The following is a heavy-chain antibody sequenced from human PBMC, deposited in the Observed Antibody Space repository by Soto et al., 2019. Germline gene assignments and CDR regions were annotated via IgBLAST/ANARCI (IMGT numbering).Heavy chain of an antibody. CDR1: GDSITSGGYF. Sequence: QVQLQESGPGLVKTSQTLSLTCSVSGDSITSGGYFWSWIRQHPGKGLEWIGYIYYSGTTYYNPSLKSRVTISVDTSKNQFSLKLSSMTAADTAVYFCARGIVCRGYFDYWGQGTLVTVSS. J-gene: IGHJ4*02. CDR2: IYYSGTT. V-gene: IGHV4-31*03. CDR3: ARGIVCRGYFDY. D-gene: IGHD3-16*02.